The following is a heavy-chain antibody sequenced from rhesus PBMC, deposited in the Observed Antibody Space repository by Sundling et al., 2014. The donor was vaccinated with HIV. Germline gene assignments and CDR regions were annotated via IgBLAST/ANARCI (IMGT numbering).Heavy chain of an antibody. Sequence: EVQVVESGGGLVQPGGSLRLSCVASGFIFSNYGMTWVRQAPGKGLEWVSSISSRTNYIHYADSVKGRFTISRDNAKNSLSLQMNSLRAEDTAVYYCTRGWYYFDSWGQGLLVTVSS. CDR1: GFIFSNYG. J-gene: IGHJ4*01. D-gene: IGHD2-21*01. CDR2: ISSRTNYI. CDR3: TRGWYYFDS. V-gene: IGHV3-136*01.